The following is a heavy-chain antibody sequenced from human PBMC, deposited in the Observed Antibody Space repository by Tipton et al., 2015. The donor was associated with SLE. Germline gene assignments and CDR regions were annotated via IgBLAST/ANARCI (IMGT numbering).Heavy chain of an antibody. Sequence: TLSLTCAVYGGSFSGYSWTWIRQPPGKGLEWIGNIYYSGSTYHNPSLKSRVTISVDTSKNQFSLKLSSVTAADTAVYYCARYRGVFVATIDYWGQGTLVTVSS. CDR1: GGSFSGYS. V-gene: IGHV4-34*01. CDR3: ARYRGVFVATIDY. J-gene: IGHJ4*02. CDR2: IYYSGST. D-gene: IGHD3-10*01.